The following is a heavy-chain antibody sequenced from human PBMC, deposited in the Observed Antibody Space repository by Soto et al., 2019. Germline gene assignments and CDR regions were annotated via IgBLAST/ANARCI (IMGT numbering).Heavy chain of an antibody. D-gene: IGHD2-21*01. J-gene: IGHJ4*02. CDR1: GFSFSGYS. V-gene: IGHV3-30-3*01. CDR2: ISYDGNDK. CDR3: ARGRTVISPSFFDF. Sequence: WGSLRLSCVVSGFSFSGYSLHWGRQSPGKGLEWLAVISYDGNDKYYAASVKGRLTISRDNAKETLYLQLDSVRSEDTATYYCARGRTVISPSFFDFWGQGTLVTVSS.